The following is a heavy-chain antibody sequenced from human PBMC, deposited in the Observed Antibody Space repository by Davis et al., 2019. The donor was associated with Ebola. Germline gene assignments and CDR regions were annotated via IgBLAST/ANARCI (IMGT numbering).Heavy chain of an antibody. CDR3: ARGIVVGSGMDV. CDR1: GGSISSGGYS. V-gene: IGHV4-30-4*07. D-gene: IGHD3-22*01. CDR2: IYYSGST. J-gene: IGHJ6*02. Sequence: SETLSLTCAVSGGSISSGGYSWSWIRQPPGKGLEWIGYIYYSGSTYYNPSLKSRVTISVDTSKNQFSLKLSSVTAADTAVYYCARGIVVGSGMDVWGQGTTVTVSS.